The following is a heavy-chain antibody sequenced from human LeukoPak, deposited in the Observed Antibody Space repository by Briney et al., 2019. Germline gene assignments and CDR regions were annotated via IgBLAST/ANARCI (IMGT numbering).Heavy chain of an antibody. CDR2: ISSSSSYI. D-gene: IGHD6-6*01. CDR3: ARDPRQLVEPFDY. V-gene: IGHV3-21*01. Sequence: PGGSPRLSCAASGFTFSSYSMNWVRQAPGKGLEWVSSISSSSSYIYYADSVKGRFTISRDNAKNSLYLQMNSLRAEDTAVYYCARDPRQLVEPFDYWGQGTLVTVSS. J-gene: IGHJ4*02. CDR1: GFTFSSYS.